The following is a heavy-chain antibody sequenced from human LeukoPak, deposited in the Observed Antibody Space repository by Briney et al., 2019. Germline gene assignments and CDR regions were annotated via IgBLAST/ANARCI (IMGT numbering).Heavy chain of an antibody. CDR3: AKDGCSSTSCTDY. V-gene: IGHV3-7*03. D-gene: IGHD2-2*01. CDR2: IKQDGSEK. CDR1: GFTFSNYW. Sequence: GGSLRLSCAASGFTFSNYWMSWVRQAPGKGLEWVANIKQDGSEKYYVDSVKGRFTISRDNVKNSLYLQMNSLRAEDTAVYYCAKDGCSSTSCTDYWGQGTLVTVSS. J-gene: IGHJ4*02.